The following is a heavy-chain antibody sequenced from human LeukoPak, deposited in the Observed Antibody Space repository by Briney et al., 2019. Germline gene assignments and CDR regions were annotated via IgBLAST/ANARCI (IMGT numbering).Heavy chain of an antibody. CDR2: LGPHSTFT. CDR3: VREGEGPLSKDFDY. V-gene: IGHV1-2*02. Sequence: ASVNVTCKSSGFTFTDHFLDWVRQRRAQGLAWMGYLGPHSTFTSSPQEFQGRVTMTRDASMSTAYMELTRLTSDDTAVYYCVREGEGPLSKDFDYWGQGTLVTVSS. CDR1: GFTFTDHF. J-gene: IGHJ4*02. D-gene: IGHD2/OR15-2a*01.